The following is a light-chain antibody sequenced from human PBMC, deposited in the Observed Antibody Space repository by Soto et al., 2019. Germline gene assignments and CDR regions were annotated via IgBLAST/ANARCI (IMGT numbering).Light chain of an antibody. CDR2: GNS. CDR1: SSNIGAGYD. CDR3: QSYDSSLSAVV. Sequence: QAVVTQPPSVSGAPGQRVTISCTGSSSNIGAGYDVNWYQHLPGTAPKLLIYGNSNRPSGVPDRFSGSKSGTSASLAITGLQAEDEADYYCQSYDSSLSAVVFGGGTMLTVL. V-gene: IGLV1-40*01. J-gene: IGLJ2*01.